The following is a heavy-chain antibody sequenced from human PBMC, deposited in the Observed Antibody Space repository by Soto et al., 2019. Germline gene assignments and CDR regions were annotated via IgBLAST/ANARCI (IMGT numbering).Heavy chain of an antibody. D-gene: IGHD6-13*01. CDR2: INHSGST. J-gene: IGHJ3*02. Sequence: SETLSLTCAVYGGSFSGYYWSWIRQPPGKGLEWIGEINHSGSTNYNPSLKSRVTISVDTSKNQFSLKLSSVTAADTAVYYCARALAAAEGRRGTFDTWGQGTMVTVSS. CDR3: ARALAAAEGRRGTFDT. CDR1: GGSFSGYY. V-gene: IGHV4-34*01.